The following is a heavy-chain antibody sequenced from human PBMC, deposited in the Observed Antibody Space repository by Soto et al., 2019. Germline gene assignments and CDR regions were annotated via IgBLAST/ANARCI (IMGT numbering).Heavy chain of an antibody. CDR1: GGSISSYY. V-gene: IGHV4-59*01. D-gene: IGHD2-21*01. CDR2: IYYSGST. Sequence: PSETLCVTCTVAGGSISSYYWSWIRQPPGKGLEWIGYIYYSGSTNYNPSLKSRVTISVDTSKNQFSLKLSSVTAADTAVYYCARRWGGTFDYWGQGTLVTVSS. CDR3: ARRWGGTFDY. J-gene: IGHJ4*02.